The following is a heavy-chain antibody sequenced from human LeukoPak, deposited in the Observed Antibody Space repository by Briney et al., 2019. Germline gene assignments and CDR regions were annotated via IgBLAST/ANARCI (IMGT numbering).Heavy chain of an antibody. CDR1: GFTFSSYG. CDR2: ISYDGSNK. V-gene: IGHV3-30*03. J-gene: IGHJ4*02. D-gene: IGHD3-22*01. Sequence: PGGSLRLSCAASGFTFSSYGIHWVRQAPGKGLEWVAVISYDGSNKYYADSVKGRFTISRDNSKKTVFLQMNSLRAEDTAVYYCARGMYYYDSSDIGGGYYFDYWGQGTLVTVSS. CDR3: ARGMYYYDSSDIGGGYYFDY.